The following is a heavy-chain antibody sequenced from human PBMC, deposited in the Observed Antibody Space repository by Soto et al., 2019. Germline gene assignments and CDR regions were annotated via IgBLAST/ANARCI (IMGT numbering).Heavy chain of an antibody. Sequence: QIHLVQSGAEVKKPGSSVKISCKASGGTFSNYAISWVRQAPGQGLEWMGGITPIFDTTNYAQKFQGRLTITADTSTSTAYMELSGLRSDDTVFYFCARYQNSLNNWFDPWCQGTLVTVSS. V-gene: IGHV1-69*06. CDR1: GGTFSNYA. CDR2: ITPIFDTT. J-gene: IGHJ5*02. CDR3: ARYQNSLNNWFDP. D-gene: IGHD3-9*01.